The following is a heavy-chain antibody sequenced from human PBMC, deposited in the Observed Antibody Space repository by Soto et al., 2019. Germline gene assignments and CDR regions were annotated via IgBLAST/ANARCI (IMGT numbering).Heavy chain of an antibody. CDR1: GFTFSSYS. CDR3: ARRMIYGDYYYYYGMDV. D-gene: IGHD4-17*01. J-gene: IGHJ6*02. V-gene: IGHV3-48*02. Sequence: LRLSCAASGFTFSSYSMNWVRQAPGKGLEWVSYISSSSSTIYYADSVKGRFTISRDNAKNSLYLQMNSLRDEDTVVYYCARRMIYGDYYYYYGMDVWGQGTTVTVSS. CDR2: ISSSSSTI.